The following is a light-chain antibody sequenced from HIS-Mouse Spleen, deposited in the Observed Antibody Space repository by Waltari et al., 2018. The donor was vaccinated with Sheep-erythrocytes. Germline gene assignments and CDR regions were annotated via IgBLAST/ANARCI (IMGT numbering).Light chain of an antibody. CDR2: DVS. CDR3: CSYAGSYNHV. Sequence: QSALTQPRSVSGSPGQSVTISCTGTSSDVGGDNYVPRYHKHPGKAPKLMFYDVSKRPSGVPDRFSGSKSGNTASLTISGLQAEDEADYYCCSYAGSYNHVFATGTKVTVL. J-gene: IGLJ1*01. CDR1: SSDVGGDNY. V-gene: IGLV2-11*01.